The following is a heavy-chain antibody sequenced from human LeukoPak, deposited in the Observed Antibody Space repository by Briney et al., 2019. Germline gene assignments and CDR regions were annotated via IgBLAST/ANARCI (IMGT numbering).Heavy chain of an antibody. CDR2: ISYDGSNK. D-gene: IGHD5-24*01. CDR3: ARGMGFFDY. J-gene: IGHJ4*02. V-gene: IGHV3-30*14. Sequence: PGGSLRLSCAASGFTFDSYFMSWVRQAPGKGLEWVAVISYDGSNKYYADSVKGRFTISRHTSKNTVNIQMDSLRAEDTAVYYCARGMGFFDYWGQGILVTVSS. CDR1: GFTFDSYF.